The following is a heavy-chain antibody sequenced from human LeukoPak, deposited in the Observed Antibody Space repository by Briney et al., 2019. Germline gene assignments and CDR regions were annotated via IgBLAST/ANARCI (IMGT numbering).Heavy chain of an antibody. J-gene: IGHJ6*02. CDR2: IYYSGST. D-gene: IGHD2-2*01. CDR3: ARQGSTGLSYYYYYGMDV. CDR1: GGSFSGYY. Sequence: ASETLSLTCAVYGGSFSGYYWSWIRQPPGKGLEWIGSIYYSGSTYYNPSLKSRVTISVDTSKNQFSLKLSSVTAADTAVYYCARQGSTGLSYYYYYGMDVWDQGTTVTVSS. V-gene: IGHV4-34*01.